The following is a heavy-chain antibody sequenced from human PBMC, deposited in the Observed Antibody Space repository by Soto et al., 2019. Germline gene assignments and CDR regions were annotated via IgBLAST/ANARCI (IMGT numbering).Heavy chain of an antibody. D-gene: IGHD5-18*01. V-gene: IGHV3-53*01. CDR2: IYSGGST. J-gene: IGHJ6*02. CDR1: GFTVSSNY. CDR3: ARAMDTAMDPYYYGMDV. Sequence: GGSLRLSCAASGFTVSSNYMSWVRQAPGKGLEWVSVIYSGGSTYYADSVKGRFTISRDNSKNTLYLQMNSLRAEDTAVYYCARAMDTAMDPYYYGMDVWGQGTTVTVSS.